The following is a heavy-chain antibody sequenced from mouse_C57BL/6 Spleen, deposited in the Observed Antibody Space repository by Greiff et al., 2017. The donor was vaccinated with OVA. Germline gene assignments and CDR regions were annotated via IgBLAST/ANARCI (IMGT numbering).Heavy chain of an antibody. CDR2: IRSKSNNYAT. CDR1: GFSFNTYA. V-gene: IGHV10-1*01. Sequence: DVHLVESGGGLVQPKGSLKLSCAASGFSFNTYAMNWVRQAPGKGLEWVARIRSKSNNYATYYADSVKDRFTISRDDSESMLYLQMNNLKTEDTAMYYCVRGNFLFDYWGQGTTLTVSS. CDR3: VRGNFLFDY. J-gene: IGHJ2*01. D-gene: IGHD2-1*01.